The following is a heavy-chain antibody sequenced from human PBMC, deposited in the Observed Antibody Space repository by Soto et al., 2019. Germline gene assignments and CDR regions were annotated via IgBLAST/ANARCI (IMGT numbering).Heavy chain of an antibody. CDR1: EFTFSVYS. V-gene: IGHV3-21*02. J-gene: IGHJ6*04. D-gene: IGHD3-10*01. Sequence: DVQLEESGGGLVKPGGSLRLSCVASEFTFSVYSMNWVRQAPGKGLEWVSSISSGSSYIYYADSVKGRFTISRDNDKSALFLHMNSLRVDDTAVYYCTRDRVKIRGGYYHYYGMDVWGKWTTVTVSS. CDR3: TRDRVKIRGGYYHYYGMDV. CDR2: ISSGSSYI.